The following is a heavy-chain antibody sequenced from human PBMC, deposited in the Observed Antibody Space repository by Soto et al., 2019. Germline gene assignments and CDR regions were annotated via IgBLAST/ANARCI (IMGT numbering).Heavy chain of an antibody. J-gene: IGHJ6*02. CDR2: IYGGDTT. V-gene: IGHV3-53*01. CDR3: ARDLRTLYGMDV. CDR1: GFTVSSNY. Sequence: EVQLVESGGGLIQPGGSLRLSCAASGFTVSSNYMSWVRQAPGKGLEWVSVIYGGDTTNYADSVKGRFTISSDHSKNTLYLQMNSLSAEDTAVYYCARDLRTLYGMDVWGQGTTVTVSS.